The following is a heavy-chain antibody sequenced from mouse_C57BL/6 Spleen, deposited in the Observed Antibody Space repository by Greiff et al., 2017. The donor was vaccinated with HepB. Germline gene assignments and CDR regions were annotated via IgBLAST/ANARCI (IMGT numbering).Heavy chain of an antibody. Sequence: VQLQQSGPELVKPGASVKISCKASGYAFSSSWMNWVKQRPGKGLEWIGRIYPGDGDTNYNGKFKGKATLTADKSSSTAYMQLSSLTSEDSAVYFCARETGTNYFDYWGQGTTLTVSS. V-gene: IGHV1-82*01. CDR1: GYAFSSSW. CDR2: IYPGDGDT. CDR3: ARETGTNYFDY. D-gene: IGHD4-1*01. J-gene: IGHJ2*01.